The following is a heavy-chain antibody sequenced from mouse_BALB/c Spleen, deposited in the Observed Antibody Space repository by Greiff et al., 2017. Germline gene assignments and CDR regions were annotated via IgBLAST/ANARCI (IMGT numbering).Heavy chain of an antibody. Sequence: QVTLKESGAELARPGASVKMSCKASGYTFTSYTMHWVKQRPGQGLEWIGYINPSSGYTNYNQKFKDKATLTADKSSSTAYMQLSSLTSEDSAVYYCARSAYYAPMDYWGQGTSVTVSS. CDR2: INPSSGYT. D-gene: IGHD1-1*01. J-gene: IGHJ4*01. V-gene: IGHV1-4*01. CDR3: ARSAYYAPMDY. CDR1: GYTFTSYT.